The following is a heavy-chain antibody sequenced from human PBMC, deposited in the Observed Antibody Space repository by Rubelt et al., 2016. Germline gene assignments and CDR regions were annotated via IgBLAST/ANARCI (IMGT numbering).Heavy chain of an antibody. J-gene: IGHJ4*02. CDR2: IKQDGSDY. CDR3: ARDGAHRDIDF. V-gene: IGHV3-7*01. Sequence: EVHLVESGGGLVQPGGSLRLSCAASGFTFTSSWMSWVRQAPGKGLECVANIKQDGSDYYYLDSVKGRFTVSRDNSKSTLYLQLKNLRVEDTAVYYCARDGAHRDIDFWGQGTLVTVSS. CDR1: GFTFTSSW.